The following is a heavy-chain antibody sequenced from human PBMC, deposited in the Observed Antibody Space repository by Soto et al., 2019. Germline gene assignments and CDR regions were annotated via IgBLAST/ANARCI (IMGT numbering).Heavy chain of an antibody. CDR1: GGTFSSYA. CDR2: IIPIFGTA. Sequence: QVQLVQSGAEVKKPGSSVKVSCKASGGTFSSYAISWVRQAPGQGLEWMGVIIPIFGTANYAQKFQGRVTITADKSTSTAYMELSSLRSEDTAVYYCARGKRGYCSGGICYTYYFDYWGQGNLVTVSS. D-gene: IGHD2-15*01. J-gene: IGHJ4*02. V-gene: IGHV1-69*06. CDR3: ARGKRGYCSGGICYTYYFDY.